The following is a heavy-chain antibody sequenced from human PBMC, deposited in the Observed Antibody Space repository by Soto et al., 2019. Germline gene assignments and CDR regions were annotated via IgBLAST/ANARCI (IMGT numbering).Heavy chain of an antibody. CDR1: GGSFSGYS. Sequence: PSETLSLTCAVYGGSFSGYSWSWIRQAPGRGLEWIGYVYYSGSTNYNPSLKSRVTISVDTSKNQFSLKLSSVTAADTAVYYCARMVVTTIQIYFDYWGQGTLVTVSS. CDR3: ARMVVTTIQIYFDY. D-gene: IGHD2-21*02. V-gene: IGHV4-59*01. CDR2: VYYSGST. J-gene: IGHJ4*02.